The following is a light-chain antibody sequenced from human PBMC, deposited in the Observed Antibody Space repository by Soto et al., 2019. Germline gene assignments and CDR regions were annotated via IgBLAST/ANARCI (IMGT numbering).Light chain of an antibody. CDR2: AAS. J-gene: IGKJ3*01. V-gene: IGKV1-27*01. Sequence: DIQMTQSPTSLSASVGDRVTITCRASQGIRNFVAWYQQKPGKAPKLLIYAASTLQSGVPSRFSGSGSGTDLTLTINSLQPEDVATYSCQKYSSDPVFGPGTKVEIK. CDR3: QKYSSDPV. CDR1: QGIRNF.